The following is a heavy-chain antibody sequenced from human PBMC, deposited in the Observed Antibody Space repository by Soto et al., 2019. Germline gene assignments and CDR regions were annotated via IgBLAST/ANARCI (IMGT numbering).Heavy chain of an antibody. CDR3: ARDIAVDLDF. D-gene: IGHD6-19*01. CDR2: ISNGGSSI. J-gene: IGHJ4*02. V-gene: IGHV3-48*01. Sequence: LRLSCAASGFTFSSFSMYWVRQAPGKGLEWLSFISNGGSSIYYADSVKGRFTISRDNAKNSLYLQMNSLRAEDTAVYYCARDIAVDLDFWGQGTLVTVSS. CDR1: GFTFSSFS.